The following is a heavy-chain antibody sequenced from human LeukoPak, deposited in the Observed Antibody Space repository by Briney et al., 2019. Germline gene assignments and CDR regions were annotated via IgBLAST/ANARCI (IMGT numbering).Heavy chain of an antibody. CDR3: ARAPRFWSGYCDY. CDR1: GFTFSDYY. V-gene: IGHV3-11*01. Sequence: GGSLRLSCAASGFTFSDYYMSWIRQAPGRGLEWVSYISSSGSTIYYADSVKGRFTISRDNAKNSLYLQMNSLRAEDTAVYYCARAPRFWSGYCDYWGQGTLVTVSS. CDR2: ISSSGSTI. D-gene: IGHD3-3*01. J-gene: IGHJ4*02.